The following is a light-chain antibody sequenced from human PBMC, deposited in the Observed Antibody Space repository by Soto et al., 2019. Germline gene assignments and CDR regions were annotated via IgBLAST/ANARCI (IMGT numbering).Light chain of an antibody. J-gene: IGKJ2*01. V-gene: IGKV3-15*01. CDR2: GAS. Sequence: EIVMTQSPATLSVSPGERATLSCRASQSVSSNLAWYQQKPGQAPRLLIYGASTRATGIPARFSGSGSGTEFTLTISRLPFEDFSVYFFQPYNKWNTFGQGTQLEIK. CDR3: QPYNKWNT. CDR1: QSVSSN.